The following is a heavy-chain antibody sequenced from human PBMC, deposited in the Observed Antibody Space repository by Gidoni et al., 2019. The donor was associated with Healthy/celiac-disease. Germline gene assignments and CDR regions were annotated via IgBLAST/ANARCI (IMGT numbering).Heavy chain of an antibody. CDR1: GGTFSSHA. CDR2: IIPILGRA. J-gene: IGHJ4*02. D-gene: IGHD6-13*01. V-gene: IGHV1-69*04. CDR3: ARGIAAAGFDRRGLRYLDYFDY. Sequence: QVQLVQSGAEVQKPGSSVKVSCKASGGTFSSHAISWVRQAPGQGLEWMGRIIPILGRANYAQKFQGRVTITADKSASTAYMELSSLRSEDTAVYYCARGIAAAGFDRRGLRYLDYFDYWGQGTLVTVSS.